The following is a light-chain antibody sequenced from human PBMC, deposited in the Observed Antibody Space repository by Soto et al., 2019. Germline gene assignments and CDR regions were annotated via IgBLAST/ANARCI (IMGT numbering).Light chain of an antibody. V-gene: IGKV3-11*01. CDR2: DAS. J-gene: IGKJ1*01. CDR3: RQRSNWPRT. Sequence: EIVLTQSPATLSLSPGERATLSCRASQSVSSYVAWYQQKPGQAPRLLIYDASNRATGIPARFSGSGSGTDFTLTISSLQPEDFAVYYCRQRSNWPRTFGQGTKVDNK. CDR1: QSVSSY.